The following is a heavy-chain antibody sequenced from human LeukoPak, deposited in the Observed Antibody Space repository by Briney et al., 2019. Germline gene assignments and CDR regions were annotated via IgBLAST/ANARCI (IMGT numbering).Heavy chain of an antibody. Sequence: SVKVSCKASGYTFTSYYMHWVRQAPGQGLEWMGIINPSGGSTSYAQKFQGRVTMTRDTSTSTVYMELSSLRSEDTAVYYCARANYYYDSSGYLPDAFDIWGQGTMVTVSS. CDR1: GYTFTSYY. CDR3: ARANYYYDSSGYLPDAFDI. D-gene: IGHD3-22*01. CDR2: INPSGGST. V-gene: IGHV1-46*01. J-gene: IGHJ3*02.